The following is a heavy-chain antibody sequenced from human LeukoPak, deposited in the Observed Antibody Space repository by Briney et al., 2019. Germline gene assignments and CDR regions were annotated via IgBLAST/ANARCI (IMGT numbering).Heavy chain of an antibody. CDR2: INGSGGST. CDR1: GFTFTNYA. CDR3: ARFDGMTTLTSFDY. J-gene: IGHJ4*02. D-gene: IGHD4-17*01. Sequence: GGSLTLFCSVSGFTFTNYAMRWLRQAPRRGLEGVSRINGSGGSTYHADSVKGRFIISRDSSNNTLYLQMNSLRAEDTAVYYCARFDGMTTLTSFDYWGQGTLVTVSS. V-gene: IGHV3-23*01.